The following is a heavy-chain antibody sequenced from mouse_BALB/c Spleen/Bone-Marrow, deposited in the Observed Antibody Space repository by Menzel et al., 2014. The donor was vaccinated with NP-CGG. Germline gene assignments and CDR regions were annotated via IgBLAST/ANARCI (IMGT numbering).Heavy chain of an antibody. V-gene: IGHV3-5*02. CDR2: IYYSGTI. CDR1: GISITTGNYR. CDR3: ARGLYYFDY. J-gene: IGHJ2*01. Sequence: DVKLQESGPGLVKPSQTVSLTCTVTGISITTGNYRWSWIRQFPGNKLEWIGYIYYSGTITYNPSLTSRTTITRDTSKNQFFLEMNSLTAEDTATYYCARGLYYFDYWGQGTTLTVSS.